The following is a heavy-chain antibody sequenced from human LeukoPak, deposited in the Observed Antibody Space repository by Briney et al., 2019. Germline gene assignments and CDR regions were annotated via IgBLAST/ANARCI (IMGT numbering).Heavy chain of an antibody. Sequence: SETLSLTCTVSGGSLSSYFWNWIRQPPGKGLEWIGYMHDSGTSNYNPSLKSRVSIALDTSKNQFSLKLNSVTAADTAVYYCARSRGGFGDYGSWFDPWGQGTLVTVSS. CDR3: ARSRGGFGDYGSWFDP. J-gene: IGHJ5*02. CDR1: GGSLSSYF. D-gene: IGHD4-17*01. CDR2: MHDSGTS. V-gene: IGHV4-59*01.